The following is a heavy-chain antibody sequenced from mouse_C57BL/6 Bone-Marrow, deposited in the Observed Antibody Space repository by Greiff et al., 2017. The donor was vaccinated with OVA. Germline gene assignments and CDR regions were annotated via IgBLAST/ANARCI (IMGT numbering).Heavy chain of an antibody. CDR2: IYWDDDK. Sequence: QVTLKVCGPGILQSSQTLSLTCSFSGFSLSTSGMGVSWIRQPSGKGLEWLAHIYWDDDKRYNPSLKSRLTISKDTSRNQVFLKITSVDTADTATYYCARRAPNYRVVATDGYWYFDVWGTGTTVTVSS. CDR1: GFSLSTSGMG. CDR3: ARRAPNYRVVATDGYWYFDV. J-gene: IGHJ1*03. D-gene: IGHD1-1*01. V-gene: IGHV8-12*01.